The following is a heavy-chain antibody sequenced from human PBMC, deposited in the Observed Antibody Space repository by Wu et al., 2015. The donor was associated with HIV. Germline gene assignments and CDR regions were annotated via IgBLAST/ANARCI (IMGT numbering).Heavy chain of an antibody. CDR1: GGTFSSYA. D-gene: IGHD3-22*01. CDR2: IIPIFGTA. CDR3: ARAYYYDSSGYYSRDAFDI. V-gene: IGHV1-69*13. J-gene: IGHJ3*02. Sequence: QVQLVQSGAEVKKPGSSVKVSCKASGGTFSSYAISWVRQAPGQGLEWMGRIIPIFGTANYAQKFQGRVTITADESTSTAYMELSSLRSEDTAVYYCARAYYYDSSGYYSRDAFDIWAKGQWSPSLQ.